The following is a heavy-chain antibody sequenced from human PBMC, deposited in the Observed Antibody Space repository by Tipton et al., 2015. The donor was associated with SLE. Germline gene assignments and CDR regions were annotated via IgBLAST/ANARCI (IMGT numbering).Heavy chain of an antibody. CDR2: ISSSSSTI. CDR1: GFTFSSYS. V-gene: IGHV3-48*01. CDR3: ARGVTITLLDY. Sequence: SLLLSSSASGFTFSSYSMNWVRQAPGKGLEWVSYISSSSSTIYYADSVKGRFTISRDNAKNSLYLQMNSLRAEDTAVYYCARGVTITLLDYWGQGTLVTVSS. D-gene: IGHD3-10*01. J-gene: IGHJ4*02.